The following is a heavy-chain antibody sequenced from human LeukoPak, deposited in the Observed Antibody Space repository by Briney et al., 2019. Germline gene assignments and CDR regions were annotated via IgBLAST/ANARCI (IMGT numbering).Heavy chain of an antibody. D-gene: IGHD6-6*01. CDR1: GGSFSGYY. V-gene: IGHV4-34*01. Sequence: SETLSLTCAVYGGSFSGYYWSWIRQPPGKGLEWIGEINHSGSTNYNPSLKSRVTISVDTSKNQFSLKLSSVTAADTAVYYCARHLVGDSSSPRFDPWGQGTLVTVSS. CDR3: ARHLVGDSSSPRFDP. J-gene: IGHJ5*02. CDR2: INHSGST.